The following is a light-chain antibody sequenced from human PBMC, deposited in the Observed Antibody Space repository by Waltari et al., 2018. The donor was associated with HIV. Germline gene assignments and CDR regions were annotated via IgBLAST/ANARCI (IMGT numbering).Light chain of an antibody. V-gene: IGKV1-5*03. CDR3: QQYDTYLT. CDR2: RAS. CDR1: QSVGSR. J-gene: IGKJ2*01. Sequence: DIQMTQSPSALSASGGGRATIICRASQSVGSRLAWYQQKPGKAPKLLIYRASTLEKGVPSRFTGSGSGTEFTLTISSLQPEDFGTYYCQQYDTYLTFGQWTRLEMK.